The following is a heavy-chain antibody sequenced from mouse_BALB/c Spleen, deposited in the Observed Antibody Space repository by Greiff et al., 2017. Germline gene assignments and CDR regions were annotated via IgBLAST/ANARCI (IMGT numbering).Heavy chain of an antibody. Sequence: EVKVVESGGGLVKPGGSLKLSCAASGFTFSSYAMSWVRQTPEKRLEWVASISSGGSTYYPDSVKGRFTISRDNARNILYLQMSSLRSEDTAMYYCARGPPLLYYFDYWGQGTTLTVSS. J-gene: IGHJ2*01. CDR3: ARGPPLLYYFDY. CDR2: ISSGGST. CDR1: GFTFSSYA. D-gene: IGHD2-10*01. V-gene: IGHV5-6-5*01.